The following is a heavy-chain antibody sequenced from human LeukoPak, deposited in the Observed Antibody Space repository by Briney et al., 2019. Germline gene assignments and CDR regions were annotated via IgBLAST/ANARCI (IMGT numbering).Heavy chain of an antibody. CDR1: GYSFTTFS. J-gene: IGHJ4*02. CDR2: INANNGET. CDR3: SRDSTSGAVVDFNY. Sequence: ASVKVSCKTSGYSFTTFSIAWVRQAPGQGLEWMGWINANNGETRYAQKFHDRVTMTTDTSTNTAYMELRGLKSDDSAMYYCSRDSTSGAVVDFNYWGQGTLVTVSS. V-gene: IGHV1-18*01. D-gene: IGHD3-16*01.